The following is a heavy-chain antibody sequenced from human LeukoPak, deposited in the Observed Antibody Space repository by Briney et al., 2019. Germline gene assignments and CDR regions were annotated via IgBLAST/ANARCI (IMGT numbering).Heavy chain of an antibody. J-gene: IGHJ4*02. D-gene: IGHD6-13*01. CDR1: SGSISSHY. V-gene: IGHV4-59*11. CDR3: AREKGRIAAAGTYVDY. Sequence: PSETLSLTCTVSSGSISSHYWSWIRQPPGKGLEWIGYIYHSGSTYYNPSPKSRVTISVDRSKNQFSLKLSSVTAADTAVYYCAREKGRIAAAGTYVDYWGQGTLVTVSS. CDR2: IYHSGST.